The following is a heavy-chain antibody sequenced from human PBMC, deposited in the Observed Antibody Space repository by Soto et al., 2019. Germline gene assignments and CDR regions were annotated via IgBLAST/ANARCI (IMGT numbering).Heavy chain of an antibody. D-gene: IGHD6-19*01. Sequence: SETLSLTCGVSGGSFSGYYWTWIRQPPGKGLEWIGEINHSGSTNYNPSLKSRVTISVDTSKNQFSLKLSSVTAADTAVYYCARGRYSSGWNGGYFQHWGQGTLVTVSS. J-gene: IGHJ1*01. CDR1: GGSFSGYY. CDR2: INHSGST. CDR3: ARGRYSSGWNGGYFQH. V-gene: IGHV4-34*01.